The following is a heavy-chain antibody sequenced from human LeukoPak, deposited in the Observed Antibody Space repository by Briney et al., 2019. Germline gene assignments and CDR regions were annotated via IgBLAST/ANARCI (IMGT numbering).Heavy chain of an antibody. CDR3: ARGPIPDSSGYYFYFDY. CDR2: IHTSGSS. V-gene: IGHV4-61*02. J-gene: IGHJ4*02. Sequence: SETLSLTCTVSGDSISRGRYYWSWIRQPAGQGLEWIGRIHTSGSSNYSPSLKSRVTMSLDTSKKEFSMELTSVTAADTAVYYCARGPIPDSSGYYFYFDYWGQGTLVTVSS. CDR1: GDSISRGRYY. D-gene: IGHD3-22*01.